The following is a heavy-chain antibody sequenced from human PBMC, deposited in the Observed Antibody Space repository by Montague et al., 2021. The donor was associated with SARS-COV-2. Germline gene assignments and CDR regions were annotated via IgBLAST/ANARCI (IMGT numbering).Heavy chain of an antibody. J-gene: IGHJ4*02. CDR1: GGSISSANYY. CDR2: IYYSGSS. Sequence: TLSLTCSVSGGSISSANYYWSWIRQHPGKGLELIGYIYYSGSSFYNPSLKSRLTISVDTSKNRFSLRLSSVTAADTAIYFCASQSGSYYIYFDLWGQGTLVTVSS. D-gene: IGHD1-26*01. V-gene: IGHV4-31*03. CDR3: ASQSGSYYIYFDL.